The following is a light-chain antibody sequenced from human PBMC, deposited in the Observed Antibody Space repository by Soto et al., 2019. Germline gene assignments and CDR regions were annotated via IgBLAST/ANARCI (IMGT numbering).Light chain of an antibody. CDR1: QSVSSN. J-gene: IGKJ1*01. Sequence: EVVMTQSPATLSVSPGERATLSCRASQSVSSNVAWYQQKPGQAPRLLVYGASTRATGIPARFSGSGAGTDFTLTITSLQSEDFGVYFCQQYKDWPTTFGQGTKVDI. CDR2: GAS. V-gene: IGKV3-15*01. CDR3: QQYKDWPTT.